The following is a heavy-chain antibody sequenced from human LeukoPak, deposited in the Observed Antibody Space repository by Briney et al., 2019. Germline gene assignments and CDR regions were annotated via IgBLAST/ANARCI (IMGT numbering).Heavy chain of an antibody. CDR2: IYTSGST. Sequence: SETLSLTCTVSGGSISSYYWSWIRQPAGKGLEWIGRIYTSGSTNYNPSLKSRVTMSVDTSKNQFSLKLSSVTAADTAVYYCAREEITIFGVAKDAFDIWGQGTMVTVSS. V-gene: IGHV4-4*07. J-gene: IGHJ3*02. CDR1: GGSISSYY. D-gene: IGHD3-3*01. CDR3: AREEITIFGVAKDAFDI.